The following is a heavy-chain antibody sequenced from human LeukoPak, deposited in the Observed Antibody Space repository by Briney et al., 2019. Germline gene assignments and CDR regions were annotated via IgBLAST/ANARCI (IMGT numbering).Heavy chain of an antibody. V-gene: IGHV3-7*01. CDR3: ATDRGWRTSGYYLYYFEY. CDR1: GFVFRNYF. CDR2: IKNDGSEK. J-gene: IGHJ4*02. D-gene: IGHD3-3*01. Sequence: PGGSLRLSCAASGFVFRNYFMSWVRQAPGKGLEWMASIKNDGSEKYYVDSVRGRYTISRDNTKNSLYLQMSSLRAEDTAVYYCATDRGWRTSGYYLYYFEYWGQGTLVTFSS.